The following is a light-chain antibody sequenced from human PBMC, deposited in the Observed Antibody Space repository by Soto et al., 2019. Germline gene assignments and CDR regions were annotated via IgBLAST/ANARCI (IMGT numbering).Light chain of an antibody. CDR2: AAS. CDR1: QSIANF. Sequence: DIQMTQSPSSLSGSVGYRVTITCRTSQSIANFLNWYQQKQGKATKLLIYAASTLQSGVPSRFSGSGFGTDFTLTVSSLQPEDFATYYCQKNYTPPPVTFGQGTRLEIK. J-gene: IGKJ5*01. CDR3: QKNYTPPPVT. V-gene: IGKV1-39*01.